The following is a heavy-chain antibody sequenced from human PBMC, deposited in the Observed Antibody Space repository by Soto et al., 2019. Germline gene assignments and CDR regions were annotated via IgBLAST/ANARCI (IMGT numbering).Heavy chain of an antibody. CDR2: IIPALGTA. CDR1: GGTFSSHT. Sequence: QDQLVQSGAEVKKPGSSVKVSCKASGGTFSSHTFSWVRQAPGQGLEWMGRIIPALGTATYAQKFQGRVTITADEYATTVYMELNNLRAEDTAVYYCARPDFGDYWYFDLWGRGTLVTVSS. J-gene: IGHJ2*01. D-gene: IGHD4-17*01. CDR3: ARPDFGDYWYFDL. V-gene: IGHV1-69*08.